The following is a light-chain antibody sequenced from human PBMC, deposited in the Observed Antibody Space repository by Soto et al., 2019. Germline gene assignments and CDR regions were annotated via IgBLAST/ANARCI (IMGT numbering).Light chain of an antibody. CDR3: SSYTSASTALV. Sequence: QSVLTQPASVSGSPGQSITISCTGTGSDVGGYNYVSWYQQHPGKAPKVMFYDVSNRPSGVSNRFSGSKSGNTASLTISGLQAEDEADYYCSSYTSASTALVFGGGTKLTVL. CDR1: GSDVGGYNY. J-gene: IGLJ2*01. CDR2: DVS. V-gene: IGLV2-14*01.